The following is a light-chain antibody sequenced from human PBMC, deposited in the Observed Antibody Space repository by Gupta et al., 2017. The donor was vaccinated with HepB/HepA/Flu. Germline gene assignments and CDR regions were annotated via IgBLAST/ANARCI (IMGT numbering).Light chain of an antibody. J-gene: IGLJ2*01. Sequence: SALTQPASVSGSPGQSITISCTGTSRDIGSYNLVSWYQQYPGKAPKLMIYEVSKRPSGVSNRFSGSKSGNTASLTISGLQAEDEADYYCCSYASTSTLLFGGGTKLTVL. CDR3: CSYASTSTLL. CDR1: SRDIGSYNL. V-gene: IGLV2-23*02. CDR2: EVS.